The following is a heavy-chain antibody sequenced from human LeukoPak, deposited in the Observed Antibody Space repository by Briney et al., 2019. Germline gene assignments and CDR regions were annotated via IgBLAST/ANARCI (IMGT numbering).Heavy chain of an antibody. V-gene: IGHV3-30-3*01. CDR3: ARDSTGWFDP. D-gene: IGHD6-25*01. CDR2: ISYDGSNK. Sequence: GGSLRLSCAASGFTFNSYAMHWVRQAPGKGLEWVAVISYDGSNKYYADSVKGRFTISRDNSKNTLYLQMNSLRAEDTAVYYCARDSTGWFDPWGRGTLVTVSS. CDR1: GFTFNSYA. J-gene: IGHJ5*02.